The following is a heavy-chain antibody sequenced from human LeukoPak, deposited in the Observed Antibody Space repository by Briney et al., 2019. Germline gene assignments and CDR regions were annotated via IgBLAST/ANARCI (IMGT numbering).Heavy chain of an antibody. D-gene: IGHD3-3*01. CDR2: VIGSSGAT. J-gene: IGHJ4*02. V-gene: IGHV3-23*01. CDR3: AKGDYDFLEIAYFDY. Sequence: PGGSLRLSCAASGFSFTKYAMNWVRQAPGKGLEWVAVVIGSSGATDYADSVKGRFTISRDNSKNTLFLQMNSLRAEDTAIYYCAKGDYDFLEIAYFDYWGQGALVTVSS. CDR1: GFSFTKYA.